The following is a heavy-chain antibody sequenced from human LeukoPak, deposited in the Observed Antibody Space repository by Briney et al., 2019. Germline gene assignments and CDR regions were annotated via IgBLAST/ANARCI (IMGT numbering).Heavy chain of an antibody. CDR2: ISLSGRFI. D-gene: IGHD2-2*01. CDR3: GRGMLVIPAAFDY. CDR1: GFNFSAFS. J-gene: IGHJ4*02. Sequence: GGSLRLSCGASGFNFSAFSMSWVRQAPGKGLEWVASISLSGRFIYYADSLKGRFTISRDNAKNSVHLQVNSLRAEDTAVYYCGRGMLVIPAAFDYRGQGNLVTVSS. V-gene: IGHV3-21*01.